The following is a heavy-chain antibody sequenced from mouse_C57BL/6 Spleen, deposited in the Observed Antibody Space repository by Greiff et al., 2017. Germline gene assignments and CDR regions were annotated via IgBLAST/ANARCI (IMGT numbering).Heavy chain of an antibody. J-gene: IGHJ4*01. CDR2: LAPSDSYT. D-gene: IGHD1-1*01. CDR3: ARGVSTVVDVDYAMDY. CDR1: GYTFTSSW. Sequence: QVQLKQPGAELVRPGTSVKLSCKASGYTFTSSWMHWVKQRPGQGLAWIGVLAPSDSYTNYNQKFKGKATLTVDTSSSAAYMQRSGLTHGDSAVYYWARGVSTVVDVDYAMDYWGQGTSVTVSS. V-gene: IGHV1-59*01.